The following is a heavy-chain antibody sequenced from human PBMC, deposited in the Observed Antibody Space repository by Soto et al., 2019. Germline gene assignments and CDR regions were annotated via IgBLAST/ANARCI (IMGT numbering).Heavy chain of an antibody. CDR2: IYQSGST. CDR3: ARVLGAPLYYFDY. Sequence: LSLTCPVSGYSISIGNYWGWIRQPPGKRLEWIGSIYQSGSTYYNPSLRSRATISVDTSKNQLSLKLSSVTAADTAVYYCARVLGAPLYYFDYWGQGILVTVSS. J-gene: IGHJ4*02. D-gene: IGHD1-26*01. V-gene: IGHV4-38-2*02. CDR1: GYSISIGNY.